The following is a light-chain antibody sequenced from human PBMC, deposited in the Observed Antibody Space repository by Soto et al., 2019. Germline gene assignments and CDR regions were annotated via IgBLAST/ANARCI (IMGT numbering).Light chain of an antibody. CDR2: EGS. Sequence: QSALTQPASVSGSPGQSITISCTGTSSDVGSYNLVSWYQQHPGKAPKIMIYEGSMRPSGVSNRFSASKSGNTASLTISGLQAEDEADFYCCSYAGSSTLFGGGTKLTVL. V-gene: IGLV2-23*01. J-gene: IGLJ3*02. CDR3: CSYAGSSTL. CDR1: SSDVGSYNL.